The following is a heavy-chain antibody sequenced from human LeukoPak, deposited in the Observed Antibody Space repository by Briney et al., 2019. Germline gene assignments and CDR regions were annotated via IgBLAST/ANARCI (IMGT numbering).Heavy chain of an antibody. V-gene: IGHV4-39*01. J-gene: IGHJ4*02. CDR3: ARQLRYCSGGSCYHYFDY. D-gene: IGHD2-15*01. CDR1: GGSISSSSYY. CDR2: IYYSGST. Sequence: PSETLSLTCTVSGGSISSSSYYWGWIRPPPGKGLEWIGSIYYSGSTYYNPFLKSRVTISVDTSKNQFSLKLSSVTAADTAVYYCARQLRYCSGGSCYHYFDYWGQGTLVTVSS.